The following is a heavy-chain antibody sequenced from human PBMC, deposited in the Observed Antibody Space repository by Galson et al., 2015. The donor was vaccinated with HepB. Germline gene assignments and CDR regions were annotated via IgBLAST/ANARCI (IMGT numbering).Heavy chain of an antibody. J-gene: IGHJ4*02. CDR2: IVGSGVGT. CDR3: AKRGLDDGSGYYGE. CDR1: GFTFSTYA. D-gene: IGHD3-22*01. Sequence: SLRLSCAASGFTFSTYAMGWVRQAPGKGLEWVSGIVGSGVGTYYADSVKGRFTISRDNSKNTLWLQLRSLRAEDTAVYYCAKRGLDDGSGYYGEWGQGTLVIVSS. V-gene: IGHV3-23*01.